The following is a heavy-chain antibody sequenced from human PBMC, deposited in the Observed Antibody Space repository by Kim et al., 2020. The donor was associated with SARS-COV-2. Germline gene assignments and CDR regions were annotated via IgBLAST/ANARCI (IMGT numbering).Heavy chain of an antibody. CDR2: GNT. Sequence: GNTGYAKKFQGRGTMTRNTSISTAYMERSSMRSEDTAVYYCARGEAGTDYWGQGTLVTVSS. CDR3: ARGEAGTDY. V-gene: IGHV1-8*01. J-gene: IGHJ4*02. D-gene: IGHD6-13*01.